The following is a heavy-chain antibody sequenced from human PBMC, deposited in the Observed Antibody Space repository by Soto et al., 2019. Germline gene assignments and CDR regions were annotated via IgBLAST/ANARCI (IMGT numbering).Heavy chain of an antibody. D-gene: IGHD2-2*01. J-gene: IGHJ5*02. CDR2: INPDAGAT. V-gene: IGHV1-46*01. CDR3: ARGDIVLVPASEGNWFDP. Sequence: GASVKVSCKASAYSFTTYHIHWVRQAPGQGLEWMGLINPDAGATNYAQRFQGRLRLTRDTSTSTVYMELRSLRFDDTAVYYCARGDIVLVPASEGNWFDPWGHGTLVTVSS. CDR1: AYSFTTYH.